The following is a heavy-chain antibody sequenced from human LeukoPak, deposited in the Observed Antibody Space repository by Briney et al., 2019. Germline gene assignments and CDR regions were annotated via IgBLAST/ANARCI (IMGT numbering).Heavy chain of an antibody. J-gene: IGHJ4*02. V-gene: IGHV1-2*02. CDR3: ARHVSSSGEDS. CDR1: GYIFTNYY. Sequence: ASVKVSRKASGYIFTNYYMHWVRQAPGQGLEWMGWINPRSGGTNFAQEFQGRVTMTRDTSISAAYMELSRLRSDDTAVYYCARHVSSSGEDSWGQGTLVTVPS. CDR2: INPRSGGT. D-gene: IGHD2-21*01.